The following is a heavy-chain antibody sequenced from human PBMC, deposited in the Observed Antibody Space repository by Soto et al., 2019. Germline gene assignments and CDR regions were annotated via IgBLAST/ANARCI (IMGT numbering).Heavy chain of an antibody. D-gene: IGHD3-3*01. CDR1: GFTFSSYG. CDR2: ISYDGSNK. Sequence: GGSLRLSCAASGFTFSSYGMHWVRQAPGKGLEWVAVISYDGSNKYYADSVKGRFTISRDNSKNTLYLQMNSLRAEDTAVYYCAKDLVRGYDFSEPQLDYWGQGTLVTVSS. CDR3: AKDLVRGYDFSEPQLDY. V-gene: IGHV3-30*18. J-gene: IGHJ4*02.